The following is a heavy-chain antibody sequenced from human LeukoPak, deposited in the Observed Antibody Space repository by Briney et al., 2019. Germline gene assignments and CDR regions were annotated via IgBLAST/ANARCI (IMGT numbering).Heavy chain of an antibody. D-gene: IGHD2-2*01. CDR1: GYTFTGYY. V-gene: IGHV1-2*02. CDR3: ARDRYCSSTSCSVRPYNWFDP. J-gene: IGHJ5*02. CDR2: INPNSGGT. Sequence: ASVKVSCKASGYTFTGYYMHWVRQAPGQGLEWMGWINPNSGGTNYAQKFQGRVTMTRDTSISTAYMGLSRLRSDDTAVYYCARDRYCSSTSCSVRPYNWFDPWGQGTLVTVSS.